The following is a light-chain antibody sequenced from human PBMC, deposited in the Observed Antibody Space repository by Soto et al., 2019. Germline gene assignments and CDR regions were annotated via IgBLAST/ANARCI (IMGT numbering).Light chain of an antibody. V-gene: IGKV3-15*01. J-gene: IGKJ1*01. Sequence: IVMTQSPATLSVSPGERATLSCRASQSVSSNLAWYQQKPGQAPRLLIYGASTRATGTPARFSGSGSGTEFTLTISSLQSEDFAVYYCQHYNNGWTFGQGTKVEIK. CDR1: QSVSSN. CDR2: GAS. CDR3: QHYNNGWT.